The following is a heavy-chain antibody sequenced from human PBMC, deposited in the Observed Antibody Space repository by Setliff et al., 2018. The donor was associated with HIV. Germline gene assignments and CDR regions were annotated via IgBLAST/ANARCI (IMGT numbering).Heavy chain of an antibody. CDR2: MNPNTGST. CDR3: ARGYPSSPYYYYMDV. CDR1: GYTFTNYD. J-gene: IGHJ6*03. V-gene: IGHV1-8*02. Sequence: GASVKVSCKASGYTFTNYDINWVRQAAGQGLEWMAWMNPNTGSTGYAQKFQGRVTMTRDTSTSTVYMELSSLRSEDTAVCNCARGYPSSPYYYYMDVWGKGTTVTVSS. D-gene: IGHD3-16*02.